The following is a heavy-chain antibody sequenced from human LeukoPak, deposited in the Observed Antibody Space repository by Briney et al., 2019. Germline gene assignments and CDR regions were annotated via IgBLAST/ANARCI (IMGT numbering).Heavy chain of an antibody. CDR2: ISPYNDNT. V-gene: IGHV1-18*01. D-gene: IGHD2-8*01. CDR3: TRTVLDCKNGVCYDY. J-gene: IGHJ4*02. CDR1: GYTFTSYG. Sequence: ASVKVSCKASGYTFTSYGISWVRQAPGQGLEWMGWISPYNDNTYYAQKLQGRVTVTTDTSTSTAYIELRSLRSDDTAVYYCTRTVLDCKNGVCYDYWGQGTLVTVSS.